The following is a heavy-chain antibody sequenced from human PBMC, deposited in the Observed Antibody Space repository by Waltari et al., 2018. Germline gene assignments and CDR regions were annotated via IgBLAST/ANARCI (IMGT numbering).Heavy chain of an antibody. CDR1: GYSISSGYY. CDR2: IYHSGST. CDR3: ARVVAAIKRMYWFDP. Sequence: VQLQESGPGLVKPSETLSLTCAVSGYSISSGYYWGWIRQPPGKGLEWMWSIYHSGSTYYNPSLKSRVTISVDTSKNQFSLKLSSVTAADTAVYYCARVVAAIKRMYWFDPWGQGTLVTVSS. V-gene: IGHV4-38-2*01. D-gene: IGHD2-15*01. J-gene: IGHJ5*02.